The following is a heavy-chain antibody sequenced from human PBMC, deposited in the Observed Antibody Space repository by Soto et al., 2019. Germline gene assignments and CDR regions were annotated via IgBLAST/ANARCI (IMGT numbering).Heavy chain of an antibody. CDR1: GYSFTAYY. CDR3: ARAPGVAGTH. D-gene: IGHD6-19*01. CDR2: IDPHGGYT. Sequence: QVQLVQSGAEVKKPGASVKVSCKASGYSFTAYYIHWVRQAPGQGLAWVGWIDPHGGYTQSTKTFQCRVTMTRDTSITTAYLEPSSLKSDDTALNYCARAPGVAGTHWGQGTLVSVSS. J-gene: IGHJ4*02. V-gene: IGHV1-2*02.